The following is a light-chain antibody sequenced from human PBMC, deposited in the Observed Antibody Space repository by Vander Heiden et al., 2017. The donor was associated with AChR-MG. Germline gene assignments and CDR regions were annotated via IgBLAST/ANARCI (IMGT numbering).Light chain of an antibody. J-gene: IGKJ2*01. CDR3: QHYATHLYT. V-gene: IGKV3-20*01. Sequence: EIVLTQSPGTLSLSPGERASLSCWASQSLANNYLAWYHQKPGQPPRLLIYGASNRAAGIPDRFSGSGSETDFTLTIRRLEPDDSAVYDCQHYATHLYTFGQGTKLEI. CDR1: QSLANNY. CDR2: GAS.